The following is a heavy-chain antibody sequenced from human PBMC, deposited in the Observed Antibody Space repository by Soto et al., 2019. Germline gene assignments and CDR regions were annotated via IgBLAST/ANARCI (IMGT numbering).Heavy chain of an antibody. V-gene: IGHV1-46*01. CDR3: ARQTTVTHPADWYFDL. J-gene: IGHJ2*01. Sequence: QVQLVQSGAEVKKPGASVKVSCKASGYTFTSYYMHWVRQAPGQGLEWMGIINPSGGSTSYAQKFQGRVTMTSDTSTSTVYMELSRLRSEDTAVYYCARQTTVTHPADWYFDLWGRGTLVTVSS. D-gene: IGHD4-17*01. CDR2: INPSGGST. CDR1: GYTFTSYY.